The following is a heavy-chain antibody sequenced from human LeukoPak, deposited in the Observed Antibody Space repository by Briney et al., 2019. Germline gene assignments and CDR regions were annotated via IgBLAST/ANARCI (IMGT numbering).Heavy chain of an antibody. CDR1: GFTFSSYW. D-gene: IGHD2-2*01. CDR2: IKQDGSEK. J-gene: IGHJ4*02. Sequence: QSGGSLRLSCAASGFTFSSYWMSWVRQAPGKGLEWVANIKQDGSEKYYVDSVKGRFTISSDNAKNPLYLQMNSLRAEDTAVYYCARGGGTSYPFDYWGQGTLVTVSS. V-gene: IGHV3-7*01. CDR3: ARGGGTSYPFDY.